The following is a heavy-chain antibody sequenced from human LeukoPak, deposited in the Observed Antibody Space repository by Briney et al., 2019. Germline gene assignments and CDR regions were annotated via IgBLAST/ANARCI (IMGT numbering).Heavy chain of an antibody. Sequence: GGSLRLSCAASGFTFSRYALMWVRQAPGKGLEWVSAIRAGGGTTFYADSVKGRFTVSRDNSRDTLYLQMNSLRVEDTAVYYCARDPNGDYVGAFDFWGQGTMVTVSS. V-gene: IGHV3-23*01. CDR2: IRAGGGTT. CDR1: GFTFSRYA. J-gene: IGHJ3*01. D-gene: IGHD4-17*01. CDR3: ARDPNGDYVGAFDF.